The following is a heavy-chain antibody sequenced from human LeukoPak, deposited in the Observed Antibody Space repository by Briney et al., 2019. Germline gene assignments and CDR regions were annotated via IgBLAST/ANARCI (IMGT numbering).Heavy chain of an antibody. V-gene: IGHV3-21*01. D-gene: IGHD3-10*01. CDR2: ISSSSSYI. CDR1: GFTFSSYS. J-gene: IGHJ4*02. CDR3: ARDFVYGSGSYPFDY. Sequence: GGSLRLSCAASGFTFSSYSMNWVRQAPGKGLEWVSSISSSSSYIYYADSVKGRFTISRDNAKNSLYLQMNRLRAEDTAVYYCARDFVYGSGSYPFDYWGQGTLVTVSS.